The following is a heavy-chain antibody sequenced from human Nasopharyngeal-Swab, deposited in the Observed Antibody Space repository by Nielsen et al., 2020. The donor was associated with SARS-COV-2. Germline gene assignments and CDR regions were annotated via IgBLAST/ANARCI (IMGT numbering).Heavy chain of an antibody. CDR1: GFTFSSCG. CDR2: IWYDGSNK. CDR3: ARGGLDSSSWYGYYFDY. V-gene: IGHV3-33*01. J-gene: IGHJ4*02. D-gene: IGHD6-13*01. Sequence: GESLKISCAASGFTFSSCGMHWVRQAPGKGLEWVAVIWYDGSNKYYADSVKGRFTISRDNSKNTLYLQMNSLRAEDTAVYYCARGGLDSSSWYGYYFDYWGQGTLVTVSS.